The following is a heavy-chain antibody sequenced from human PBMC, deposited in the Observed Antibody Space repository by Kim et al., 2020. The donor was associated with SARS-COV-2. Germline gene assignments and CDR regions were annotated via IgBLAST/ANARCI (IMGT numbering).Heavy chain of an antibody. V-gene: IGHV5-51*01. Sequence: YSPSFQGHVTISADKSISTAYLQWSSLKASDTAMYYCATPFGYSSSWFGYWGQGTLVTVSS. CDR3: ATPFGYSSSWFGY. D-gene: IGHD6-6*01. J-gene: IGHJ4*02.